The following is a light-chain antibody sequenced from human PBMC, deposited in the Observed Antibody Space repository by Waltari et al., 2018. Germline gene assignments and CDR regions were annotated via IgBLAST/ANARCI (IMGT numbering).Light chain of an antibody. CDR3: QQSYSTLYT. J-gene: IGKJ2*01. V-gene: IGKV1-39*01. CDR2: AAS. CDR1: QSISSY. Sequence: DIQITQYASSLSASVGDRATITCRASQSISSYLNWYQQKPGKALKLLIYAASSLQSGVPSRFSASGSVTDFTLTISSLQPEDFATYYCQQSYSTLYTFGQGTKLEIK.